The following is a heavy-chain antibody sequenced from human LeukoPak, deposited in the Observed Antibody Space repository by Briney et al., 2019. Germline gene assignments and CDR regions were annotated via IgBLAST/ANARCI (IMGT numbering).Heavy chain of an antibody. CDR1: GYTFTSYY. D-gene: IGHD1-7*01. CDR2: INPSGGST. Sequence: GASVKVSCKASGYTFTSYYMHWVRQAPGQGLEWMGIINPSGGSTSYAQKFQGRVTMTRDTSTSTVYMELSSLRSEDTAVYYCARADNWNYGAGVGFDYWGQGTLVTVSS. J-gene: IGHJ4*02. CDR3: ARADNWNYGAGVGFDY. V-gene: IGHV1-46*01.